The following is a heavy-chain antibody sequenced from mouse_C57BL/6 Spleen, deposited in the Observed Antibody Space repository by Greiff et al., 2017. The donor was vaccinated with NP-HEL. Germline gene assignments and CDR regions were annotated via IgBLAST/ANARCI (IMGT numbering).Heavy chain of an antibody. Sequence: VQLQESGPGLVQPSQSLSITCTVSGFSLTSYGVHWVRQSPGKGLEWLGVIWRGGSTDYNAAFMSRLSITKDNSKSQVFFKMNSLQADDTAIYYCAKTGAGTRAMDYWGQGTSVTVSS. CDR1: GFSLTSYG. D-gene: IGHD4-1*01. CDR3: AKTGAGTRAMDY. CDR2: IWRGGST. J-gene: IGHJ4*01. V-gene: IGHV2-5*01.